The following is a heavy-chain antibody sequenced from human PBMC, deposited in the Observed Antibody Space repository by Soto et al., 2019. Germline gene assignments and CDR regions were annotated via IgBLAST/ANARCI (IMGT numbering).Heavy chain of an antibody. CDR1: GFTFSSYS. J-gene: IGHJ6*02. V-gene: IGHV3-48*02. CDR3: ARDGGYRHAYYYCGMDV. CDR2: ISSSSSTI. Sequence: HPGGSLRLSCAASGFTFSSYSMNWVRQAPGKGLEWVSYISSSSSTIYYADSVKGRFTISRDNAKNSLYLQMNSLRDEDTAVYYCARDGGYRHAYYYCGMDVWGQGTTVTVSS. D-gene: IGHD5-18*01.